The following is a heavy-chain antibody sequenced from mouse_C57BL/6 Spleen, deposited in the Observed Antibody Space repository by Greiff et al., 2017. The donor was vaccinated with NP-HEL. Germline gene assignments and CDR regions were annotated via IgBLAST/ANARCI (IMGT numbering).Heavy chain of an antibody. CDR3: ARDRVYYDYDEGFDY. D-gene: IGHD2-4*01. CDR1: GFTFSDYY. V-gene: IGHV5-16*01. J-gene: IGHJ2*01. Sequence: EVQLVESEGGLVQPGSSMKLSCTASGFTFSDYYMAWVRQVPEKGLEWVANINYDGSSTYYLDSLKSRFIISRDNAKNILYLQMSSLKSEDTATYYCARDRVYYDYDEGFDYWGQGTTLTVSS. CDR2: INYDGSST.